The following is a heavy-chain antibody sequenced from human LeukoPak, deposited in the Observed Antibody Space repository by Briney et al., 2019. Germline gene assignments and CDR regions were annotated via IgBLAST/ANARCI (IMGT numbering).Heavy chain of an antibody. V-gene: IGHV3-30*18. CDR3: AKVFFSGSDYAASDY. CDR1: GFTFSTYG. Sequence: GGSLRLSCAASGFTFSTYGMYWVRQAPGRGLEWVAVISYDGSNKYYADSVKGRFTISRDNSKNTLYLQMNSLRAEDTAVYYCAKVFFSGSDYAASDYWGQGTLVTVSS. CDR2: ISYDGSNK. D-gene: IGHD1-26*01. J-gene: IGHJ4*02.